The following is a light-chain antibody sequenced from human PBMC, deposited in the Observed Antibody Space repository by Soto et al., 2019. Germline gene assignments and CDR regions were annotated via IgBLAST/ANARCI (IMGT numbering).Light chain of an antibody. J-gene: IGKJ3*01. Sequence: DSQLTQSPSSLSASVGDRVTLTCRASQSIRSYLNWYQQKPGNPPKLMIYATSSLQNGVPSSFSSNGSGTTFTVNIRSLQPEDFATYYCEQSYSPHFSFCPGATVDVK. CDR3: EQSYSPHFS. CDR1: QSIRSY. V-gene: IGKV1-39*01. CDR2: ATS.